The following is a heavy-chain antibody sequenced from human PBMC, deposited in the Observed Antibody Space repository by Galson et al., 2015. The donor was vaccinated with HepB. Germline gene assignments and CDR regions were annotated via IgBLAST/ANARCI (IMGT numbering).Heavy chain of an antibody. D-gene: IGHD3-3*02. CDR2: IRHKARRYTT. J-gene: IGHJ4*02. V-gene: IGHV3-72*01. Sequence: SLRLSCAASGFTFSDYYMEWVRQAPGKGLEWVGRIRHKARRYTTDCVASVEGRFTISRDDSKNSLYLQMDSLKTEDTAVYYCSRTLPGIDLDYWGQGTLVTVSS. CDR1: GFTFSDYY. CDR3: SRTLPGIDLDY.